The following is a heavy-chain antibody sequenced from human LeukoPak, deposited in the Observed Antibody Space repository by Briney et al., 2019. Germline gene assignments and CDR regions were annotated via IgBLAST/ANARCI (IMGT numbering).Heavy chain of an antibody. V-gene: IGHV1-69*05. Sequence: ASVKVSCKASGGAFSTFSFTWVRQAPGQGLEWLGGIIPAFRTTHYAQKLQGRVTITTDESSRTVYITLTSLIYEDTAIYYCARGSGEDWFDPWGQGTLVTASS. J-gene: IGHJ5*02. CDR1: GGAFSTFS. CDR2: IIPAFRTT. CDR3: ARGSGEDWFDP.